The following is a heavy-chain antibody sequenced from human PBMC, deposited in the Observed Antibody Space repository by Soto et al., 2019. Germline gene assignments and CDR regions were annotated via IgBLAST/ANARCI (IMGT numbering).Heavy chain of an antibody. CDR2: INPGNGDT. J-gene: IGHJ4*02. D-gene: IGHD5-18*01. Sequence: QVQLVQSGAEEKKPGAAVKVSCKASGYTFTSFVIHWVRQAPGQRLEWMGWINPGNGDTKYSQKFQGRVTITRDTSATTTYMELSSLGSEDTAVYYCARDVGYSSDSPGHWGQGALVTVSS. V-gene: IGHV1-3*05. CDR1: GYTFTSFV. CDR3: ARDVGYSSDSPGH.